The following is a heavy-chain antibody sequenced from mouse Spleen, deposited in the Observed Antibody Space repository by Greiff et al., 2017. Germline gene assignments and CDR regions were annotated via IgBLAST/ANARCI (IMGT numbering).Heavy chain of an antibody. J-gene: IGHJ2*01. CDR2: IYPGSGST. V-gene: IGHV1-55*01. D-gene: IGHD1-1*01. CDR1: GYTFTSYW. Sequence: VQLQQSGAELVKPGASVKMSCKASGYTFTSYWITWVKQRPGQGLEWIGDIYPGSGSTNYNEKFKSKATLTVDTSSSTAYMQLSSLTSEDSAVYYCARYGYYYGSSYGYYFDYWGQGTTLTVSS. CDR3: ARYGYYYGSSYGYYFDY.